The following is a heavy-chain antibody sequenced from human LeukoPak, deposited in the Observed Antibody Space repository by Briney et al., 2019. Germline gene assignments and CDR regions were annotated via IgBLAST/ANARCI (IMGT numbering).Heavy chain of an antibody. CDR1: GGSISSYH. V-gene: IGHV4-59*01. D-gene: IGHD3-9*01. J-gene: IGHJ4*02. CDR2: IYYSGST. CDR3: AGGILTGSTEFDY. Sequence: SETLSLTCTVSGGSISSYHWSWIRQPPGKGLEWIGYIYYSGSTNYNPSLKSRVTISVDTSENQFSLKLSSVTAADTAVYYCAGGILTGSTEFDYWGQGTLVTVSS.